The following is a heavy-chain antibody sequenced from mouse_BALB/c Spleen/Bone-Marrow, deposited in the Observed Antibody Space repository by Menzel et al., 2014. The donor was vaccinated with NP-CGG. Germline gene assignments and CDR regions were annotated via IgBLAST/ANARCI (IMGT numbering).Heavy chain of an antibody. Sequence: EVQLQQSGAELVKPGASVKLSCTASGFNIKDTYIHWVKQRPEQGLEWIGRIDPANGNTKYDPKFQGKATITADTSSNTAYLQLSSLTSEDTAVYYCARDRYGNFDYWGQGTTLTVSS. CDR3: ARDRYGNFDY. V-gene: IGHV14-3*02. CDR1: GFNIKDTY. D-gene: IGHD2-1*01. CDR2: IDPANGNT. J-gene: IGHJ2*01.